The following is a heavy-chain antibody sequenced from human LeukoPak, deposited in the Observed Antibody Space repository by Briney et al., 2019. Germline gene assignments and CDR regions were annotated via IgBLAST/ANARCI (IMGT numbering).Heavy chain of an antibody. J-gene: IGHJ4*02. CDR1: GFTFSSYG. CDR3: ARGSYGHYFDY. Sequence: QTGGSLRLSCAASGFTFSSYGMHWVRQAPGKGLEWVAVIWYDGSNKYYADSVKGRFTISRDNSKNTLYLQMNSLRAEDTAVYYCARGSYGHYFDYWGQGTLVTVSS. D-gene: IGHD3-16*01. V-gene: IGHV3-33*01. CDR2: IWYDGSNK.